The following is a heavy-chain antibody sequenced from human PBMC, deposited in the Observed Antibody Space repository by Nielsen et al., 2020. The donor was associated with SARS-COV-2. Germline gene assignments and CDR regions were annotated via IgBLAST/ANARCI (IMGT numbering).Heavy chain of an antibody. CDR2: ISSDGSDV. CDR3: VRVRDDGFYYDTGPFDI. D-gene: IGHD3-22*01. J-gene: IGHJ4*02. V-gene: IGHV3-30*04. Sequence: GESLKISCAASGFTFSSYAMHWVRQAPGKGLEWVAVISSDGSDVDSADSVKGRFTISKDNTRNTLYLQMNSLGAEDTAVYYCVRVRDDGFYYDTGPFDIWGQGSLVTVSS. CDR1: GFTFSSYA.